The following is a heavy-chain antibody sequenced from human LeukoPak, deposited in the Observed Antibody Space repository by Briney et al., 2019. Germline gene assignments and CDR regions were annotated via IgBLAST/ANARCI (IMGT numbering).Heavy chain of an antibody. J-gene: IGHJ3*02. CDR1: GFTFSSYS. D-gene: IGHD1-26*01. CDR3: ARDRVGATMDAFDI. CDR2: ISSSSSYI. V-gene: IGHV3-21*01. Sequence: GSLRLSCAASGFTFSSYSMNWVRQAPGKGLEWVSSISSSSSYIYYADSVKGRFTISRDNAKNSLYLQMNSLRAEDTAVYYCARDRVGATMDAFDIWAQGTMVTVSS.